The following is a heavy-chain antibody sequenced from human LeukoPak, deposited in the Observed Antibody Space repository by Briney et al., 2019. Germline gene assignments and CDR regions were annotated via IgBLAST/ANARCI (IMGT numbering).Heavy chain of an antibody. CDR1: GFTFSSYG. D-gene: IGHD1-14*01. CDR3: AKDLNNNGRGFDY. CDR2: IRASVSGT. J-gene: IGHJ4*02. Sequence: GGSLRLPCAASGFTFSSYGLSWVRQAPGKGLEWAAAIRASVSGTYYADSVQGRFIISRDNSKNTLYLQMDRLRADDTAVYYCAKDLNNNGRGFDYWGQGTLVTVSS. V-gene: IGHV3-23*01.